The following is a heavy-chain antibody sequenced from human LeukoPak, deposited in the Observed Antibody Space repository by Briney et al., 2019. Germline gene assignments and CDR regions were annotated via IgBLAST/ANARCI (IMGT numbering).Heavy chain of an antibody. D-gene: IGHD1-1*01. CDR2: IKSHTDGRKT. CDR3: ATTQRWDGVCDY. CDR1: TXSDAW. J-gene: IGHJ4*02. Sequence: TXSDAWXTWVRQAPGKGLEWLGRIKSHTDGRKTDVAATVKVKISIARDDKQTNLYLHMDSLKTEDTAIYYCATTQRWDGVCDYWGQGTLVTVSX. V-gene: IGHV3-15*01.